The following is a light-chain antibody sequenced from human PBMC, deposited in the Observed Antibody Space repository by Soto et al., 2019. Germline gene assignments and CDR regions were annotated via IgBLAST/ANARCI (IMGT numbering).Light chain of an antibody. J-gene: IGLJ1*01. CDR3: SSYTSSSPYV. CDR1: SSDVGGYDY. V-gene: IGLV2-14*01. Sequence: QSALTQPASVSGSPGQSITISCTGTSSDVGGYDYVSWYQQHPGKAPKLMIYEVSNRPSGVSNRVSGSKSGNTASLPISGLQAEDEADYYCSSYTSSSPYVFGTGTKLTVL. CDR2: EVS.